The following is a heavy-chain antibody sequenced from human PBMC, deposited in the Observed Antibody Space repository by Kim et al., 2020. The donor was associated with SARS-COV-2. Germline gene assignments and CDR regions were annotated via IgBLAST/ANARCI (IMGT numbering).Heavy chain of an antibody. CDR2: ISSSGSTI. Sequence: GGSLRLSCAASGFTFSSYEMNWVRQAPGKGLEWVSYISSSGSTIYYADSVKGRFTISRDNAKNSLYLQMNSLRAEDTAVYYCARDLSIGYCGGDCYSEPYYYGMDVWGQGTTVTVSS. V-gene: IGHV3-48*03. CDR1: GFTFSSYE. CDR3: ARDLSIGYCGGDCYSEPYYYGMDV. D-gene: IGHD2-21*02. J-gene: IGHJ6*02.